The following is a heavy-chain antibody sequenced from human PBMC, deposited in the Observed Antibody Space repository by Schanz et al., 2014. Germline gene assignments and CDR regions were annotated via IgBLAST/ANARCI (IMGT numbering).Heavy chain of an antibody. CDR1: GYTFTNYD. CDR2: VNPSVRGT. CDR3: AGAFDSSGYYFDY. J-gene: IGHJ4*02. D-gene: IGHD3-22*01. Sequence: QVLQVQSGSELKKPGTSVKVSCKASGYTFTNYDINWVRQAPGQGLEWMGIVNPSVRGTHFAREFQGRITVTTDTSTSTVYLELSGLRSEDTAVYYCAGAFDSSGYYFDYWGQGTLVTVSS. V-gene: IGHV1-46*03.